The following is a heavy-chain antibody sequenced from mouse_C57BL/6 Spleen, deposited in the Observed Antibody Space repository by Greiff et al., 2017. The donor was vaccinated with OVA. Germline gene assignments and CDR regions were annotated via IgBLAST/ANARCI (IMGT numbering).Heavy chain of an antibody. D-gene: IGHD1-1*01. CDR1: GYSITSGYD. CDR2: ISYSGST. Sequence: EVQRVESGPGMVKPSQSLSLTCTVTGYSITSGYDWHWIRHFPGNKLEWMGYISYSGSTHYNPSLKSRISITHDTSKNHFFLKLNSVTTEDTATYYCARGGYYGSSYFDYWGQGTTLTVSS. J-gene: IGHJ2*01. CDR3: ARGGYYGSSYFDY. V-gene: IGHV3-1*01.